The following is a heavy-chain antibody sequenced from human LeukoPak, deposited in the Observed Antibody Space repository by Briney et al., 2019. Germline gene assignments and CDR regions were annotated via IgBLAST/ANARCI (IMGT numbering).Heavy chain of an antibody. D-gene: IGHD6-6*01. Sequence: GGSLRLSCEASGYTFTTYGMHWVRQAPGKGLEWVAAIWSDGSKKIYADSVRGRFTISRDDSKTTLYLQMNSLRAEDTAMYYCAREQGPDWDGMAAARPGSFDPWGQGTLVTVS. V-gene: IGHV3-33*01. CDR2: IWSDGSKK. J-gene: IGHJ5*02. CDR1: GYTFTTYG. CDR3: AREQGPDWDGMAAARPGSFDP.